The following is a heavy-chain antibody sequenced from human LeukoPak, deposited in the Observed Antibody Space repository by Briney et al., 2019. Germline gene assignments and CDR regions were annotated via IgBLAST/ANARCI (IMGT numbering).Heavy chain of an antibody. J-gene: IGHJ5*02. D-gene: IGHD2-8*01. CDR1: GYSISNGYD. CDR3: ARQSVSCSTNGCIPFGS. Sequence: SETLSLTCAVSGYSISNGYDWGWIRQPPGKGLEYVASIYHNGRTYYNPSLKSRVTMSVDTSRNQFFLKLSSVTAADTAVYYCARQSVSCSTNGCIPFGSWGQGILVTVSS. V-gene: IGHV4-38-2*01. CDR2: IYHNGRT.